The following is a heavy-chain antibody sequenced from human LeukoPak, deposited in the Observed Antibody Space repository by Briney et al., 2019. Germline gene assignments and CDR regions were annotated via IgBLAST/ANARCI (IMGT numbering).Heavy chain of an antibody. D-gene: IGHD6-19*01. CDR2: MNPNSGNT. V-gene: IGHV1-8*03. Sequence: ASVKVSCKASGYTFTSYDINWVRQATGQGLGWMGWMNPNSGNTGYAQKFQGRVTITRNTSISTAYMELSSLRSEDTAVYYCARVFDSSGWEFDYWGQGTLATVSS. J-gene: IGHJ4*02. CDR1: GYTFTSYD. CDR3: ARVFDSSGWEFDY.